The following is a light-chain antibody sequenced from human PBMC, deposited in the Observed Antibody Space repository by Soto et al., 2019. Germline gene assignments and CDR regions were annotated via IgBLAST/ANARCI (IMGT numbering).Light chain of an antibody. V-gene: IGLV1-40*01. J-gene: IGLJ2*01. CDR3: SSYTSSNTLV. Sequence: QAVLTQPPSVSGAPGQRVTISCAGTSSNIGAGYGVHWYQQLPGRAPKLLIHNYVNRPSGVPDRFSGSKSGTSASLAITGLQGEDEADYYCSSYTSSNTLVFGGGTKLTVL. CDR1: SSNIGAGYG. CDR2: NYV.